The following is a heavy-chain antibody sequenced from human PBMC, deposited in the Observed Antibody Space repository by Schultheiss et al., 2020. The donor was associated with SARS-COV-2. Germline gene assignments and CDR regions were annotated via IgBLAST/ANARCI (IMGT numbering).Heavy chain of an antibody. D-gene: IGHD1-26*01. Sequence: GGSLRLSCAASGFTFGKYWMHWVRQAPGKGLEWVANIKQDGSEKYYVDSVRGRFTISRDNAKNSVHLEMNSLRADDTAVYYCARGIIMGDSPFGYWGQGTLVTVSS. CDR2: IKQDGSEK. CDR3: ARGIIMGDSPFGY. V-gene: IGHV3-7*01. CDR1: GFTFGKYW. J-gene: IGHJ4*02.